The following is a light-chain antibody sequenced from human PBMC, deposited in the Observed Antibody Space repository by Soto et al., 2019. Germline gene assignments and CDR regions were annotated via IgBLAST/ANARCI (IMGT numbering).Light chain of an antibody. CDR1: QNISSW. Sequence: DIPMTQSPSTLSASIGDRVTITCRASQNISSWLSWYQQKPGKAPNLLIYQASILESGVPSRFSGSGSGTEFSLTISSLQPDDFATFYCQQYNLKSVSFGGGTKVEIK. CDR3: QQYNLKSVS. CDR2: QAS. J-gene: IGKJ4*01. V-gene: IGKV1-5*03.